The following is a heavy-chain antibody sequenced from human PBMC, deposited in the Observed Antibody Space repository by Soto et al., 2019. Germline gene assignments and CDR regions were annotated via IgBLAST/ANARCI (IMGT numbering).Heavy chain of an antibody. D-gene: IGHD3-16*01. CDR3: GRRAYRVGVYYYCGMDV. CDR1: GYSFTSYW. CDR2: IDPSDSYT. Sequence: GETLKISCKGSGYSFTSYWISWVRQMPGKGLEWMGRIDPSDSYTNYSPSFQGHVTISADKSISTAYLQRSSLKASDTAMYYCGRRAYRVGVYYYCGMDVWGQRTTVTVSS. J-gene: IGHJ6*02. V-gene: IGHV5-10-1*01.